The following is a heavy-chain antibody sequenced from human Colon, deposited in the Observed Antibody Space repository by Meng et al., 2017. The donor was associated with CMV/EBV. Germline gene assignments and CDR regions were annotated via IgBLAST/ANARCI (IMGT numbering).Heavy chain of an antibody. V-gene: IGHV3-23*01. CDR1: GFTFSSYA. J-gene: IGHJ6*02. CDR2: ISGSGGST. Sequence: GGSLRLSCAASGFTFSSYAMSWVRQAPGKGLEWVSAISGSGGSTYYADSVKGRFTISRDNSKNTLYLQMNSLRAEDTAVYYCAKDGRYYDFWSGYYNDMDVWGQGTTVTVSS. D-gene: IGHD3-3*01. CDR3: AKDGRYYDFWSGYYNDMDV.